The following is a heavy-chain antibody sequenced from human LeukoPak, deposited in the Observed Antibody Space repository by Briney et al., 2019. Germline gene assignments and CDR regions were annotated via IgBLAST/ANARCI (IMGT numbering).Heavy chain of an antibody. D-gene: IGHD1-26*01. CDR2: ISSSSSYI. Sequence: GGSLRLSCAASGFTFSSYSMNWVRQAPGKGLEWVSSISSSSSYIYYADSVKGRFTISRDNAKNSLYLQMNSLRAEDTAVYYCASPSGSRRVDAFDIWGQGTMVTVSS. CDR1: GFTFSSYS. CDR3: ASPSGSRRVDAFDI. V-gene: IGHV3-21*01. J-gene: IGHJ3*02.